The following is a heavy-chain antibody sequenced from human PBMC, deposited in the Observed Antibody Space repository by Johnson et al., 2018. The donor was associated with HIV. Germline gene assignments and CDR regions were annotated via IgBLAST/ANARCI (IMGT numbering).Heavy chain of an antibody. J-gene: IGHJ3*01. CDR1: GFSFNNYW. Sequence: VQLVESGGGLVQPGGSLRLSCAASGFSFNNYWMSWVRQAPGKGLEWVANINHDVSAIHYVDSVKGRFTISRDNSKNTLYLQMNSLRAEDTAVYYCAKDLSSQLLWFIRDGFDVWGQGTMVTVSS. CDR3: AKDLSSQLLWFIRDGFDV. CDR2: INHDVSAI. V-gene: IGHV3-7*01. D-gene: IGHD3-10*01.